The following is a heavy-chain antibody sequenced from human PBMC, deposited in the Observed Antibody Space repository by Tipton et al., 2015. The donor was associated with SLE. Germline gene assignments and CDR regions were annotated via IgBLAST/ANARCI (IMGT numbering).Heavy chain of an antibody. CDR3: AKDLDSSSST. D-gene: IGHD6-13*01. CDR2: IYSGGST. V-gene: IGHV3-23*03. CDR1: GFTFSSYA. Sequence: GSLRPSCAASGFTFSSYAMSWVRQAPGKGLEWVSVIYSGGSTYYADSVKGRFTISRDNSKNTLYLQMNSLRAEDTAVYYCAKDLDSSSSTWGQGTLVTVSS. J-gene: IGHJ5*02.